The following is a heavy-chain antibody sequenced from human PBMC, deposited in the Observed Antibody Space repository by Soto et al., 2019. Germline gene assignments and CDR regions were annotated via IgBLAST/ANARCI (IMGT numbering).Heavy chain of an antibody. V-gene: IGHV1-8*01. J-gene: IGHJ4*02. Sequence: ASVKVSCKASGYTFTSYDINWVRQATGQGLEWMGWMNPNSGNTGYAQKFQGRVTMTRNTSISTAYMELSSLRSEDTAVYYCARGILWIAAAGPKRHFDYWGQGTLVTVSS. CDR2: MNPNSGNT. D-gene: IGHD6-13*01. CDR3: ARGILWIAAAGPKRHFDY. CDR1: GYTFTSYD.